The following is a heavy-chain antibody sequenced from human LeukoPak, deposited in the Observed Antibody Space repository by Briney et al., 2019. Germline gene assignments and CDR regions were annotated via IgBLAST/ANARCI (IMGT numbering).Heavy chain of an antibody. D-gene: IGHD3-22*01. Sequence: QSGGSPRLSCAASGFTFSSYSMNWVRQAPGEGLEWVSYISSSSSTIYYADSVKGRFTISRDNAKNSLSLQMNSLRDDDTAVYYCAINGYYDSSGYYYDYWGQGTLVTVSS. CDR1: GFTFSSYS. J-gene: IGHJ4*02. V-gene: IGHV3-48*02. CDR2: ISSSSSTI. CDR3: AINGYYDSSGYYYDY.